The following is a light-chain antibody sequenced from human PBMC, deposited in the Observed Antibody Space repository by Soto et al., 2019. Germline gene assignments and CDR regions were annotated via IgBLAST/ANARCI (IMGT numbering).Light chain of an antibody. CDR1: SSDVGGYNY. V-gene: IGLV2-14*01. CDR3: SLYTSSSTLAV. Sequence: QSVLTQPASVSGSPGQSITISCTGTSSDVGGYNYVSWYQQDPGKAPKLMIYDVNNRPSGVSNRFSGSKSGNTASLTISGLQAEDEAYYYCSLYTSSSTLAVFGGGTKLTVL. CDR2: DVN. J-gene: IGLJ2*01.